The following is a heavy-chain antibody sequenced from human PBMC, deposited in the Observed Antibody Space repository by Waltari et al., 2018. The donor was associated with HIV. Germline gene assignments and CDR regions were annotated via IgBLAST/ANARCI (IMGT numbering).Heavy chain of an antibody. Sequence: QVQLIQSGAEVKKPGASVKVSCKVFGYTLTELSMHWVRQAPGKGLEWMGGFDPEDDETIYAQKFQGRVTMTEDTSTDSAYMELSSRTSEDTVVYYCATGGGTTSIQLYDLDVWGQGTTVTVSS. CDR2: FDPEDDET. V-gene: IGHV1-24*01. D-gene: IGHD1-26*01. CDR1: GYTLTELS. J-gene: IGHJ6*02. CDR3: ATGGGTTSIQLYDLDV.